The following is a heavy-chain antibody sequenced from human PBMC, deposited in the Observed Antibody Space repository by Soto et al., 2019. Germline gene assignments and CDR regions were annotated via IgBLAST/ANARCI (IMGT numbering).Heavy chain of an antibody. CDR2: IYSSGST. J-gene: IGHJ6*02. CDR3: ARVEQKVVRGDYYYGVDV. CDR1: GGSISSGDYY. Sequence: PSETLSLTCTVSGGSISSGDYYWSWIRQPPGKGLEWIGYIYSSGSTYYTPSLESRVTISVDTSKNQFSLKLTSVTAADTAVYYCARVEQKVVRGDYYYGVDVWGQGTTVTVSS. D-gene: IGHD6-13*01. V-gene: IGHV4-30-4*01.